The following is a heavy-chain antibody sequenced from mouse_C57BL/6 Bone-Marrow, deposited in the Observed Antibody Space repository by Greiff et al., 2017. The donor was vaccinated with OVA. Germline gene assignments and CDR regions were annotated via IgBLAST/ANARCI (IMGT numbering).Heavy chain of an antibody. V-gene: IGHV7-1*01. CDR3: ARDGDGSSFSFAY. CDR1: GFTFSDFY. D-gene: IGHD1-1*01. CDR2: SRNKANDYTT. Sequence: EVKVVESGGGLVQSGRSLRLSCATSGFTFSDFYMEWVRQAPGKGLEWIAASRNKANDYTTEYSASVKGRFIVSRDTSQSILYLQMNALRAEDTAIYYCARDGDGSSFSFAYWGQGTLVTVSA. J-gene: IGHJ3*01.